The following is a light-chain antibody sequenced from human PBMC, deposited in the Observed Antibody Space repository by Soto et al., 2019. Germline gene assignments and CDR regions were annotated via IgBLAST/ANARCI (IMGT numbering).Light chain of an antibody. V-gene: IGLV1-44*01. CDR2: SNN. J-gene: IGLJ2*01. Sequence: QYVLTQPHSASGTPGQRVTISCSGSSSNIGSNTVNWYQQLPGTAPKLLIYSNNQRPSGVPDRFSGSKSGTSASLAISGLQSEDEADYYCVAWDDSLEVVFGGGTKVTVL. CDR1: SSNIGSNT. CDR3: VAWDDSLEVV.